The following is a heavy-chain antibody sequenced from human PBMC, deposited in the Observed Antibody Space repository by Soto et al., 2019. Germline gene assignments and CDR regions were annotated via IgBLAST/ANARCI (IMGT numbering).Heavy chain of an antibody. D-gene: IGHD6-19*01. CDR2: IKQDGSEK. J-gene: IGHJ6*02. CDR3: ARDADASGWYHYGMDV. Sequence: PGESLKISCAASGFTLSNYWMNWVRQAPGKGLEWVANIKQDGSEKYYVDSVKGRFFISRDNAKNSLYLQLNSLRVEDTAVYYCARDADASGWYHYGMDVWGQGTLVTVSS. V-gene: IGHV3-7*01. CDR1: GFTLSNYW.